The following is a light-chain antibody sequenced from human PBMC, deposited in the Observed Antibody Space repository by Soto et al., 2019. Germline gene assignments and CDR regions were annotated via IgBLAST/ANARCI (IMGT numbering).Light chain of an antibody. V-gene: IGKV3-20*01. CDR1: QSVSSSY. J-gene: IGKJ3*01. CDR3: QQYGSSLS. Sequence: EIVLTQSPGTLSLSPGEKATLSCRASQSVSSSYLAWYQQKPGQAPRLLIYGASSRATGNPDRFSGSGSGTDFTLTTSRLEHEDFAVYYVQQYGSSLSFGPGTKVDIK. CDR2: GAS.